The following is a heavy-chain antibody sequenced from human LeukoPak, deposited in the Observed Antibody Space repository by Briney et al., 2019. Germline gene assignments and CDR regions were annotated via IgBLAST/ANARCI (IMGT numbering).Heavy chain of an antibody. CDR1: GFTFSSYS. CDR3: ARVPYDFWSGYSY. CDR2: ISSSSSYI. J-gene: IGHJ4*02. Sequence: PGGSLRLSCAASGFTFSSYSMTWVRQAPGKGLEWVSSISSSSSYIYYADSVKGRFTISRDNAKNSLYLQMNSLRAEDTAVYYCARVPYDFWSGYSYWGQGTLVTVSS. D-gene: IGHD3-3*01. V-gene: IGHV3-21*01.